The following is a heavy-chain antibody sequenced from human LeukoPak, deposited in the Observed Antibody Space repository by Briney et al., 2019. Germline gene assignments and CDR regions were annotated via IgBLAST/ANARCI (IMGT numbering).Heavy chain of an antibody. CDR2: IIPIFGTA. CDR1: GGTFSSYA. CDR3: ARGSGYYYDSSGYYPDAFDI. V-gene: IGHV1-69*05. J-gene: IGHJ3*02. Sequence: SVKVSCKASGGTFSSYAISWVRQAPGQGLEWMGGIIPIFGTANYAKKFQGRVTITTDESTSTAYMELSSLRSEDTAVYYCARGSGYYYDSSGYYPDAFDIWGQGTMVTVSS. D-gene: IGHD3-22*01.